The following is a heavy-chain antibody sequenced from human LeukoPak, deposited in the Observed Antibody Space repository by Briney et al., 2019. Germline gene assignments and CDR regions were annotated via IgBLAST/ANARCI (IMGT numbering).Heavy chain of an antibody. V-gene: IGHV1-8*01. CDR2: MNPNCGNT. D-gene: IGHD2-15*01. J-gene: IGHJ4*02. Sequence: ASLYFSCKASGDTFTSYDINWVLHATGQGLEWMGWMNPNCGNTGDAQKFQGRVTMTRNTSIRAAYTELRSLRSADTAVYYCARAVRERAPTPLHPVNCSGGSCYSYYFDYWGQGTLVTVSS. CDR3: ARAVRERAPTPLHPVNCSGGSCYSYYFDY. CDR1: GDTFTSYD.